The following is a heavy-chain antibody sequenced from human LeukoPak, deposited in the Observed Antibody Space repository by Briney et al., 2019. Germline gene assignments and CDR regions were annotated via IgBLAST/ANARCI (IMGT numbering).Heavy chain of an antibody. D-gene: IGHD6-13*01. CDR2: INPSGCRT. CDR3: ATWGSSSSPLPTMDV. Sequence: GASVKVSCKASGYTFTNYYMHWVRQAPGQGLEWMGIINPSGCRTTYTQRFQGRVIMTRDTSTSTVYMELSSLRSEDTAVYYFATWGSSSSPLPTMDVWGQGTTVTVSS. CDR1: GYTFTNYY. V-gene: IGHV1-46*01. J-gene: IGHJ6*02.